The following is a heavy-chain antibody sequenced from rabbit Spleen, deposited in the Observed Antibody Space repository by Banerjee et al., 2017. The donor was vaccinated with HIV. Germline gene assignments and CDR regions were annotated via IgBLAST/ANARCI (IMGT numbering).Heavy chain of an antibody. CDR3: ASGADYAYGGYDL. J-gene: IGHJ4*01. D-gene: IGHD6-1*01. CDR1: GVSFSDKDV. Sequence: EQLEESGGGLVKPEGSLTLTCKASGVSFSDKDVMCWVRQAPGKGLEWIACIYVGASGTTYYASWAKGRFTISKTSSTTVTLQMTSLTAADTATYFCASGADYAYGGYDLWGPGTLVTVS. CDR2: IYVGASGTT. V-gene: IGHV1S45*01.